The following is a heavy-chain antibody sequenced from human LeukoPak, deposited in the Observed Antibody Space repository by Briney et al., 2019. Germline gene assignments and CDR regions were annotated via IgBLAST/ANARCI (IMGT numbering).Heavy chain of an antibody. CDR3: ARDRLTGGMDV. Sequence: SETLSLTCAVSGGSISSGGYSWSWIRQPPGKGLEWIGYIYHSGSTYYNPSLKRRVTISVDRSKHQFSLKLSSVTAADTAVYYCARDRLTGGMDVWGQGTTVTVSS. D-gene: IGHD7-27*01. CDR2: IYHSGST. CDR1: GGSISSGGYS. V-gene: IGHV4-30-2*01. J-gene: IGHJ6*02.